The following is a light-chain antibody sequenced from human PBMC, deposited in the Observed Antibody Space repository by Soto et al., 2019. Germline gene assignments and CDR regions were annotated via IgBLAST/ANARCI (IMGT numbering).Light chain of an antibody. V-gene: IGLV2-8*01. CDR1: SIDVGGYNY. CDR2: EVN. J-gene: IGLJ1*01. CDR3: SSYAGSSNV. Sequence: QSVLTQPPSASGSPGQSVAISCTGTSIDVGGYNYVSWYQQHPGKAPKLMIYEVNKRPSGVPDRFSGSKSGNTASLTVSGLQAEDEADYYCSSYAGSSNVLXTGTKVTVL.